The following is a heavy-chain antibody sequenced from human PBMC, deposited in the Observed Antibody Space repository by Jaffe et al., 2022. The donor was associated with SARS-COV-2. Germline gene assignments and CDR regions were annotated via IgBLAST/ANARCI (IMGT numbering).Heavy chain of an antibody. CDR3: ARDEGYTYGLEY. D-gene: IGHD5-18*01. Sequence: EVQVVESGGGLVQPGGSLRLSCAASGFTFSNFGMTWVRQAPGKGLEWVSYISSSSRTIYYVDSVKGRFTISRDNAKKSLYLQMNSLRDEDTAVYYCARDEGYTYGLEYWGQGTLVTVSS. CDR2: ISSSSRTI. J-gene: IGHJ4*02. V-gene: IGHV3-48*02. CDR1: GFTFSNFG.